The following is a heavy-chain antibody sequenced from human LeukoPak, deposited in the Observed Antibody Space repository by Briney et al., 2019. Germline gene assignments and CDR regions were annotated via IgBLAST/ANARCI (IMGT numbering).Heavy chain of an antibody. V-gene: IGHV4-61*02. Sequence: PSETLSLTCTVSGGSISSGSYFWSWIRQPAGKGLEWIGRIYNSGSTNYNPSLKSRVTISVDTSKNQFSLKLSSVAAADTAVYYCARKQWLLQAYYFDYWGQGILVTVSS. CDR2: IYNSGST. D-gene: IGHD6-19*01. J-gene: IGHJ4*02. CDR3: ARKQWLLQAYYFDY. CDR1: GGSISSGSYF.